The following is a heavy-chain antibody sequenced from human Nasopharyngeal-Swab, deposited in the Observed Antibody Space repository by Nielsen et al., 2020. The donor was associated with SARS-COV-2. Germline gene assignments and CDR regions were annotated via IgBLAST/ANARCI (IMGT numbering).Heavy chain of an antibody. CDR3: ARDAGGGAHFDY. CDR2: INAGNGNT. D-gene: IGHD2-15*01. V-gene: IGHV1-3*01. Sequence: WVRQAPGQRLEWMGWINAGNGNTKYSQKFQGRVTITRDTSASTAYMELSSLRSEDTAVYYCARDAGGGAHFDYWGQGTLVTVSS. J-gene: IGHJ4*02.